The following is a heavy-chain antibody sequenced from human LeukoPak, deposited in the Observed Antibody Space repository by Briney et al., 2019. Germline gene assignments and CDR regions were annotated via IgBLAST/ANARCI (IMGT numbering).Heavy chain of an antibody. J-gene: IGHJ5*02. CDR1: GASINSHY. CDR3: ARRDTNLRLVP. Sequence: SETLSLTCTVSGASINSHYWSWIRQPPGKGLEWIGYIHYTGTTTYNPSLKSRVTISVDTSKNQFSLKLNSVTAADTAVYYCARRDTNLRLVPWGQGTLFTVS. V-gene: IGHV4-59*08. CDR2: IHYTGTT. D-gene: IGHD3-3*01.